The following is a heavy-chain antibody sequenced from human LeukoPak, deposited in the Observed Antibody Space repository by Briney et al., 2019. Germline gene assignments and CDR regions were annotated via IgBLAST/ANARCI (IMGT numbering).Heavy chain of an antibody. CDR2: IHYSGST. J-gene: IGHJ4*02. Sequence: ASETLSLTCTVSGGSISTYYWNWIRQPPGKGLEWIGYIHYSGSTNYNPSLKSRVTISGDTSKNQFSLHVKSVIAADTAVYYCARGETGHNYWGQGTLVTVSS. V-gene: IGHV4-59*01. CDR3: ARGETGHNY. D-gene: IGHD3-9*01. CDR1: GGSISTYY.